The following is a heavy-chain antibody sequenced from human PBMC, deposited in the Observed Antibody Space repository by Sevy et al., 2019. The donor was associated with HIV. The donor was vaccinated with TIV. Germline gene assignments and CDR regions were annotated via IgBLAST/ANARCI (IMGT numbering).Heavy chain of an antibody. CDR2: IIDSGATS. V-gene: IGHV3-23*01. Sequence: GGSLRLSCAASGFTFSSFAMNWVRQAPGKGLEWVSSIIDSGATSYYADSVRGRFTISRDNSKNTLYLHMTSLGAEDTATYYCAKGTYGFESGVDYWGQGTLVTVS. CDR3: AKGTYGFESGVDY. D-gene: IGHD1-26*01. CDR1: GFTFSSFA. J-gene: IGHJ4*02.